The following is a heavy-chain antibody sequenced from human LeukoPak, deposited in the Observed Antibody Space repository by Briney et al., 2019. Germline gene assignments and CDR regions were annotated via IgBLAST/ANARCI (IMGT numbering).Heavy chain of an antibody. D-gene: IGHD4-11*01. CDR3: ARDYTS. CDR2: ITHSGST. V-gene: IGHV4-34*01. CDR1: GGSFSGYY. Sequence: SETLSLTCAVYGGSFSGYYWSCIRHPPGKGLEWIGEITHSGSTNYNSSLKSRVTISVDTSKNQFSLKLNSVTAADTAVYYCARDYTSWGQGTMVTVSS. J-gene: IGHJ3*01.